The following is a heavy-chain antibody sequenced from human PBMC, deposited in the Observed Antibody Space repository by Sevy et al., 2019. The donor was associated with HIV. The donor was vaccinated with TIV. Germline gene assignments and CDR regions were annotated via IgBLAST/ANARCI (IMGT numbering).Heavy chain of an antibody. CDR3: AAGDTAFLADLDF. V-gene: IGHV3-23*01. D-gene: IGHD5-18*01. Sequence: GGSLRLSCGASGFSISTHAMNWVRQAPGRGLEWISGISATDGSTHYADSVKGRFTIARDNSKNTVHLQMNSLRAEDTALYYCAAGDTAFLADLDFWGQGTLVTVSS. CDR2: ISATDGST. J-gene: IGHJ4*02. CDR1: GFSISTHA.